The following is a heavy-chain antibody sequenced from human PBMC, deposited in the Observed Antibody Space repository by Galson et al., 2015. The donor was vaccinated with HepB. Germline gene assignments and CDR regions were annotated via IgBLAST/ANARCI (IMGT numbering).Heavy chain of an antibody. Sequence: TLSLTCAVYGGSFSGYYWSWIRQPPGKGLEWIGEINHSGSTNYNPSLKSRVTISVDTSKNQFSLKLSSVTAADTAVYYCARVGLSIAAPEYWGQGTLVTVSS. D-gene: IGHD6-6*01. V-gene: IGHV4-34*01. CDR2: INHSGST. CDR3: ARVGLSIAAPEY. CDR1: GGSFSGYY. J-gene: IGHJ4*02.